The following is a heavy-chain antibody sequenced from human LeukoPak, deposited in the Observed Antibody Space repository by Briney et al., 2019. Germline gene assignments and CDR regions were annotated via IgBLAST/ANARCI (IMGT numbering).Heavy chain of an antibody. CDR1: GYTFTSYD. D-gene: IGHD3-22*01. J-gene: IGHJ3*02. V-gene: IGHV1-8*01. Sequence: GASVKVSCKASGYTFTSYDISWVRQATGQGLEWMGWMNPNSGNTGYAQKFQGRVTMTRNTSISTAYMELSSLRSEDTAVYYCASSSLYYYDSSGAFDIWGQGTMVTVSS. CDR3: ASSSLYYYDSSGAFDI. CDR2: MNPNSGNT.